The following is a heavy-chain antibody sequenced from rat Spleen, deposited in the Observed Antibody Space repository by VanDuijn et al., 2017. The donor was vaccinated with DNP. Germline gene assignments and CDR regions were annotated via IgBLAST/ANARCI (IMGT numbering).Heavy chain of an antibody. CDR3: VTHREGIEY. D-gene: IGHD1-11*01. Sequence: EVQLVETGGGLVQPGRSLKLSCAASGFTFSDYYMAWVRQAPTKGLELVAYISYAGGSTYHGDSVKGRFTISRDNAKSTLYLQMDSLRSEDTATYHCVTHREGIEYWGQGIMVTVSS. J-gene: IGHJ2*01. CDR1: GFTFSDYY. CDR2: ISYAGGST. V-gene: IGHV5-20*01.